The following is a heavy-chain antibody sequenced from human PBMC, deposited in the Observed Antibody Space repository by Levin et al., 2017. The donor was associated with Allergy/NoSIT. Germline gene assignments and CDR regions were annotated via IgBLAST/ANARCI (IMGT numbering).Heavy chain of an antibody. V-gene: IGHV4-59*01. CDR3: ARGDRGGTYTFKFNWFDP. D-gene: IGHD2-15*01. CDR2: ISHTGST. CDR1: GDSLRTYY. J-gene: IGHJ5*02. Sequence: SETLSLTCTVSGDSLRTYYWSWLRQPPGKGLEWIGHISHTGSTNYNPSLESRVEMSVDTSKNRFSLKLQSVSTADTAVYYCARGDRGGTYTFKFNWFDPWGQGTLATVSS.